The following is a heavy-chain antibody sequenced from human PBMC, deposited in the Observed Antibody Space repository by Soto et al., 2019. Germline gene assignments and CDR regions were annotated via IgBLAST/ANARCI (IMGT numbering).Heavy chain of an antibody. CDR3: AKDWYSSTWFAADF. D-gene: IGHD6-13*01. Sequence: EVQLLESGGRLVQPGGALRLSCAASGFTFRNYAMSWVRLAPGKGPEWVSAISGTGGSTYYADSVKGRFTISRDNSGNTLYLQMDTLRAEDTALYYCAKDWYSSTWFAADFWGQGTLVTVSS. CDR1: GFTFRNYA. CDR2: ISGTGGST. V-gene: IGHV3-23*01. J-gene: IGHJ4*02.